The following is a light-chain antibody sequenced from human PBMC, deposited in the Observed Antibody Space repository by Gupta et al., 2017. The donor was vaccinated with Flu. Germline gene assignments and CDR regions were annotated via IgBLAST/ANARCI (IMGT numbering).Light chain of an antibody. V-gene: IGLV2-14*01. CDR1: GGDYNY. CDR3: NSYMTSSTPGV. J-gene: IGLJ3*02. Sequence: GGDYNYVSWYRQRPDQGHNLIIDMVTNRPPGVSDRFSVSSSGNTASPTLSGLQAEDVADYYCNSYMTSSTPGVFGGGTKLTVL. CDR2: MVT.